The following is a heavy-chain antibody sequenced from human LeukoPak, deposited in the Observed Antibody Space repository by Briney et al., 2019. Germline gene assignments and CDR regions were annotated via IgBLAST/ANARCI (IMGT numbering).Heavy chain of an antibody. V-gene: IGHV3-23*01. D-gene: IGHD3-16*01. J-gene: IGHJ5*02. Sequence: GGSLRLSCAASGFTFGEYYMSWVRQAPGKGLEWVSAISGGGTTYYADSVKGRFTISRDNSKNTLFLQMSSLRAEDTGRYFCAKDISLGIPRYLFDQWGQGTLVTVLS. CDR2: ISGGGTT. CDR1: GFTFGEYY. CDR3: AKDISLGIPRYLFDQ.